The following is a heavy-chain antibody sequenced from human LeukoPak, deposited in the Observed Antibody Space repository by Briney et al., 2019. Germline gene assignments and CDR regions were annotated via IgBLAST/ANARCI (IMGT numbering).Heavy chain of an antibody. CDR1: GFTFSSYA. Sequence: PGGSLRLSCAASGFTFSSYAMDWVRQAPGKGLEWVAVISYDGSNKYYADSVKGRFTISRDNSKNTLYLQMNSLRAEDTAVYYCARVASVRAAIMLAAFDIWGQGIMVTVSS. J-gene: IGHJ3*02. CDR2: ISYDGSNK. V-gene: IGHV3-30-3*01. CDR3: ARVASVRAAIMLAAFDI. D-gene: IGHD2-2*02.